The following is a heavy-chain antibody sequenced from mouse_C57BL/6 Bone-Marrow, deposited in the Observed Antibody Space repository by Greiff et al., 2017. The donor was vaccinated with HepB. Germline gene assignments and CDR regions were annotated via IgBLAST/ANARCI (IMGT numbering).Heavy chain of an antibody. D-gene: IGHD1-1*01. J-gene: IGHJ3*01. Sequence: VQLQESGAELVKPGASVKISCKASGYAFSSYWMNWVKQRPGKGLEWIGQIYPGDGDTNYNGKFKGKATLTADKSSSTAYMQLSSLTSEDSAVYFCARSPSLLLLFAYWGQGTLVTVSA. V-gene: IGHV1-80*01. CDR3: ARSPSLLLLFAY. CDR2: IYPGDGDT. CDR1: GYAFSSYW.